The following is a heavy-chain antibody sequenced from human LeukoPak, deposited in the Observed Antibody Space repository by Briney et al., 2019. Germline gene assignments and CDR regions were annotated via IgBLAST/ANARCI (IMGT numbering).Heavy chain of an antibody. Sequence: ASVKVSCKASGGTFSSYAISWVRQAPGQGLEWMGWINPNSGGTNYAQKFQGRVTMTRDTSISTAYMELSRLRSDDTAVYYCARVTIFGVVIPFDYWGQGTLVTVSS. J-gene: IGHJ4*02. CDR1: GGTFSSYA. CDR3: ARVTIFGVVIPFDY. D-gene: IGHD3-3*01. V-gene: IGHV1-2*02. CDR2: INPNSGGT.